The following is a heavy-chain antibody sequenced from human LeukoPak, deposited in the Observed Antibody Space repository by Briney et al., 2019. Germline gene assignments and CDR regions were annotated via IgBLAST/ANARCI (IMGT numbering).Heavy chain of an antibody. V-gene: IGHV3-49*04. CDR3: TRDIISHDYYYMDV. J-gene: IGHJ6*03. CDR2: IRSKAYGGTT. CDR1: GFTFGDYA. Sequence: PGGSLRLSCTASGFTFGDYAMSWVRQAPGKGLEWVGFIRSKAYGGTTVYAASVKVRFTISRDDSKSIAYLQMSSLKTEDTAVYYCTRDIISHDYYYMDVWGKGTTVTVSS.